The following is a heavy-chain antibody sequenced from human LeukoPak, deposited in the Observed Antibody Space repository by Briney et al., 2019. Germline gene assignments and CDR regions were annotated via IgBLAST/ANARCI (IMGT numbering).Heavy chain of an antibody. J-gene: IGHJ6*03. CDR3: ARTTEAHSWRTRYYDYYMDV. CDR1: GGSISSYY. V-gene: IGHV4-59*01. D-gene: IGHD6-13*01. CDR2: IYYSGST. Sequence: SETLSLTCTVSGGSISSYYWSWIRPPPGKGLEWIGYIYYSGSTNYNPSLKSRVTISVDTSKNQFSLKLSSVTAADAAVYYCARTTEAHSWRTRYYDYYMDVWGKGTTVTVSS.